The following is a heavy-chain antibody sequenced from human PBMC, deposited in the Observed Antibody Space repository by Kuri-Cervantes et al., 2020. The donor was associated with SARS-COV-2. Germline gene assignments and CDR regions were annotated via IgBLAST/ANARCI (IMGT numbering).Heavy chain of an antibody. CDR1: GFTFTNSA. CDR2: IVVGSGNT. D-gene: IGHD3-9*01. Sequence: SVKISCYAAGFTFTNSAMQWVRQARGQRLEWIGWIVVGSGNTNYSQKFQERVTLTRDMSTSTAYMELSSLRSEDTAVYYCAAGGRYFDWLTLFYWGQGTLVTVSS. CDR3: AAGGRYFDWLTLFY. J-gene: IGHJ4*02. V-gene: IGHV1-58*02.